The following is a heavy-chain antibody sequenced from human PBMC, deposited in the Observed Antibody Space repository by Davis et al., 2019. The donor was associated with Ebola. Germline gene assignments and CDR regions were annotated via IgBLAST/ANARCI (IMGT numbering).Heavy chain of an antibody. J-gene: IGHJ6*03. CDR1: GFTFSSYG. Sequence: GESLKISCAASGFTFSSYGMHWVRQAPGKGLGWVAIISYDGGNEYYADSVKGRFTISRDNSKNTLYLQMNSLRVEDTAVYYCARVGNYYYYMDVWGKGTTVTVSS. V-gene: IGHV3-30*03. D-gene: IGHD7-27*01. CDR2: ISYDGGNE. CDR3: ARVGNYYYYMDV.